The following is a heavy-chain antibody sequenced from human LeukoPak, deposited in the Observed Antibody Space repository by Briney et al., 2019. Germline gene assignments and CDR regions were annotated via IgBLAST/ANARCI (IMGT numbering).Heavy chain of an antibody. CDR2: INHSGST. CDR3: ARTHPYSGSYYRSRYYYYYMDV. D-gene: IGHD1-26*01. CDR1: AGSFSGYY. J-gene: IGHJ6*03. V-gene: IGHV4-34*01. Sequence: SETLSLTCAVYAGSFSGYYWSWIRQPPGKGLEWIGEINHSGSTNYNPSLKSRVTISVDTSKNQFSLKLSSVTAADTAVYYCARTHPYSGSYYRSRYYYYYMDVRGKGTTVTVSS.